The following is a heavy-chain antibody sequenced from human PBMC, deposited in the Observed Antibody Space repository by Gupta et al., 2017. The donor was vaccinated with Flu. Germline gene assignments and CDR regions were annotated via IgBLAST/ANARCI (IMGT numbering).Heavy chain of an antibody. CDR1: GFTFSSYS. Sequence: EVQLVESGGGLVKPGGSLRLSCAASGFTFSSYSMNWVRQAPGKGLEWVSSISSSSSYIYYADSVKGRFTISRDNAKNSLYLQMNSLRAEDTAVYYCHGYCSSTTRYGIYYYYGMDVWGQGTTVTVSS. CDR2: ISSSSSYI. D-gene: IGHD2-2*01. V-gene: IGHV3-21*01. J-gene: IGHJ6*02. CDR3: HGYCSSTTRYGIYYYYGMDV.